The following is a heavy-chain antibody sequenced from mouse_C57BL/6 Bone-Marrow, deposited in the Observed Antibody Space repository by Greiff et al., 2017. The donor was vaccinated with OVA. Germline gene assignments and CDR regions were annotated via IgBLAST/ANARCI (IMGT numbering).Heavy chain of an antibody. CDR2: INPNNGGT. CDR1: GYTFTDYY. Sequence: EVQLQQSGPELVKPGASVKISCKASGYTFTDYYMNWVKQSHGKSLEWIGDINPNNGGTSYNQKFKGKATLTVDKSSSTAYMELRSLTSEDSAVYYCAREDWERGGNYAMDYWGQGTSVTVSS. D-gene: IGHD4-1*01. V-gene: IGHV1-26*01. CDR3: AREDWERGGNYAMDY. J-gene: IGHJ4*01.